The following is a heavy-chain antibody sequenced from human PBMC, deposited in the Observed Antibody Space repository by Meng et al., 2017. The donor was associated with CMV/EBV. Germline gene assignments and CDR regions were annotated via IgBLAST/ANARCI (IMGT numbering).Heavy chain of an antibody. CDR3: ARDDSSY. Sequence: GESLKISCAASGFTFSDYGMTWVRQAPGKGLEWVSGISGSSSYIYYADSVKGRFTISRDSAKNSLYLQMNSLRAEDTAVYYCARDDSSYWGQGTLVTVSS. CDR1: GFTFSDYG. J-gene: IGHJ4*02. D-gene: IGHD3-22*01. V-gene: IGHV3-21*01. CDR2: ISGSSSYI.